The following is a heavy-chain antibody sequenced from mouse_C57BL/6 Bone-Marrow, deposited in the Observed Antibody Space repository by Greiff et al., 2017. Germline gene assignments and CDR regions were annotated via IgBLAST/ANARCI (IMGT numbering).Heavy chain of an antibody. CDR2: IYPRSGNT. CDR3: ARGRTPSYWYFDV. CDR1: GYTFTSYG. D-gene: IGHD5-2*01. J-gene: IGHJ1*03. Sequence: VKLLESGAELARPGASVKLSCKASGYTFTSYGISWVKQRTGQGLEWIGEIYPRSGNTYYNEKFKGKATLTADKSSSTAYMQLSSLTYEDSAVYYCARGRTPSYWYFDVWGTGTTVTVSS. V-gene: IGHV1-81*01.